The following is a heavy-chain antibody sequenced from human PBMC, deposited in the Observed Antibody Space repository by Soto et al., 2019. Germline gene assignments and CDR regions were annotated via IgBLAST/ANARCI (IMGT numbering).Heavy chain of an antibody. CDR1: GFTFSSYS. CDR3: ASHDYGDYVQPFDY. D-gene: IGHD4-17*01. Sequence: EVQLVESGGGLVKPGGSLRLSCAASGFTFSSYSMNWVRQAPGKGLEWVSSISSSSSYIYYADSVKGRFTLSRDNAKNSLYLQMNSLRAEDTAVYYCASHDYGDYVQPFDYWGQGTLVTVSS. V-gene: IGHV3-21*01. CDR2: ISSSSSYI. J-gene: IGHJ4*02.